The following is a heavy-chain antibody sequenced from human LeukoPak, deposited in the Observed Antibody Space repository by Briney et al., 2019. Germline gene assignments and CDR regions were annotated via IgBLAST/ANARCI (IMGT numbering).Heavy chain of an antibody. V-gene: IGHV4-34*01. CDR1: GGSISSYY. J-gene: IGHJ4*02. Sequence: SETLSLTCTVSGGSISSYYWSWIRQPPGKGLEWIGEINHSGSTNYNPSLKSRVTLSVNTTKNQFALKLSSVTAADTGIYYCARSGAIFGVVVIRSYFDYWGQGILVTVSS. D-gene: IGHD3-3*01. CDR3: ARSGAIFGVVVIRSYFDY. CDR2: INHSGST.